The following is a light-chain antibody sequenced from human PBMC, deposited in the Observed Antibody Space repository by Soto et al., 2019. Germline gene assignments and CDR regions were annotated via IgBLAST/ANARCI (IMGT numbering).Light chain of an antibody. Sequence: QSVLTQPPSASGTPGQRVTIPCSGSSSNIGINTVNWYQQLPGTAPKLLIYSNNQRPSGVPDRFSGSNSGPSASLAISGLRSEDEADYYCAAWDDSLNGVLFGGGTKLTVL. CDR1: SSNIGINT. J-gene: IGLJ2*01. CDR2: SNN. V-gene: IGLV1-44*01. CDR3: AAWDDSLNGVL.